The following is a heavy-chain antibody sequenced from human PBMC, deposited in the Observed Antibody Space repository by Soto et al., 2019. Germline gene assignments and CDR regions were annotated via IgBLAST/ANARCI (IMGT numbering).Heavy chain of an antibody. V-gene: IGHV1-46*01. J-gene: IGHJ4*02. CDR1: GYTFTSYY. CDR3: AKDFWSGYRARYYFDY. Sequence: QVQLVQSGAEVKKPGASVKVSCKASGYTFTSYYMHWVRQAPGQGLEWMGIINPSGGSTSYAQKFQGRVTMTRDTSTSTVYMWVSSLRSEDTAVYYCAKDFWSGYRARYYFDYWGQGTLVTVSS. CDR2: INPSGGST. D-gene: IGHD3-3*01.